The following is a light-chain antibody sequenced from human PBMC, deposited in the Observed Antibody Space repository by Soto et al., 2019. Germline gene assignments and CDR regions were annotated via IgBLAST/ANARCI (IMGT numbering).Light chain of an antibody. V-gene: IGKV1-5*01. J-gene: IGKJ1*01. CDR3: QHYDTFSWM. CDR2: GAS. Sequence: DIQMTQSPSTLSVSLGDRITITCRASEDIDTSLAWFQQRPGKAPKVLIAGASGLMNGVPSTFSGSGSGTEFALTISSXQPDDFATYFCQHYDTFSWMFGQGTKVDTK. CDR1: EDIDTS.